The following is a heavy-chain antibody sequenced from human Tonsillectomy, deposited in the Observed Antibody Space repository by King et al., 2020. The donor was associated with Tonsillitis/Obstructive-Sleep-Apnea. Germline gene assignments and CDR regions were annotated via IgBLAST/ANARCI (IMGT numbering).Heavy chain of an antibody. Sequence: QLVQSGAEVKKPGSSVKVSCKASGGTFSSYAISWVRQAPGQGLEWMGGIIPIFCTANYAQKFQGRVTITSDESTSTAYMELSSLRSEDTAVYYCARDRARGGNLYYFEYWGQGTLVTVSS. CDR3: ARDRARGGNLYYFEY. J-gene: IGHJ4*02. D-gene: IGHD3-10*01. V-gene: IGHV1-69*01. CDR1: GGTFSSYA. CDR2: IIPIFCTA.